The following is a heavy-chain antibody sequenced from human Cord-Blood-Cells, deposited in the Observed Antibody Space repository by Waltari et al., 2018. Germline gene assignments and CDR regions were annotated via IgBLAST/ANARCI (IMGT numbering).Heavy chain of an antibody. V-gene: IGHV3-7*01. CDR3: ARDPNWFDP. Sequence: EVQLVESGGGWVQPGGSLRLSCVAPGLTFSTYWMGWVRQAPGKGLEWVANIKQDGSEKYYGDSVKGRFTISRDNAKNSLYLQMNSLRAEDTAVYYCARDPNWFDPWGQGTLVTVSS. J-gene: IGHJ5*02. CDR2: IKQDGSEK. CDR1: GLTFSTYW.